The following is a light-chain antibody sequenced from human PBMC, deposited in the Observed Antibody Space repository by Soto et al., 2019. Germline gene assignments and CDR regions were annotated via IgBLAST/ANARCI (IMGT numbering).Light chain of an antibody. V-gene: IGKV3-15*01. Sequence: EIMMTQSPATLSVSPGERATLSCRASQSVSNNLAWYQQKPGQAPRLLIYYASTRATGMPARFSGSGSGTEFTLTISSLQSEDFALYYCQQYNNWPPITFGQGTRLEI. J-gene: IGKJ5*01. CDR1: QSVSNN. CDR2: YAS. CDR3: QQYNNWPPIT.